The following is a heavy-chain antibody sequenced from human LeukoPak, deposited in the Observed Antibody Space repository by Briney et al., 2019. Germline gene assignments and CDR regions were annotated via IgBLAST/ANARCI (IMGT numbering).Heavy chain of an antibody. Sequence: PGGSLRLSCAASGFTFSSYWMSWVRQAPGKGLEWVANIKQDGSEKYYVDSVKGRFTISRDNAKNSLYLQMNSLRAEDTAVYYCARIASSGWYYYYYYYYYMDVWGKGTTVTISS. CDR2: IKQDGSEK. CDR1: GFTFSSYW. CDR3: ARIASSGWYYYYYYYYYMDV. J-gene: IGHJ6*03. D-gene: IGHD6-19*01. V-gene: IGHV3-7*01.